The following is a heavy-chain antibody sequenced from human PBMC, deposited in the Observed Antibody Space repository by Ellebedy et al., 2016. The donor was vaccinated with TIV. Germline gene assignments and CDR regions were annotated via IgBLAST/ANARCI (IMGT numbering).Heavy chain of an antibody. CDR1: GFSLSNARLG. J-gene: IGHJ4*02. CDR3: ARTGPSYDSSGFLD. V-gene: IGHV2-26*01. CDR2: IFSNDEK. Sequence: SGPTLVKPTETLTLTCTVSGFSLSNARLGVSWIRQPPGKALEWLAHIFSNDEKSYSASLKSRLTISKDTSKSQVVLTMTNMDPVDTARYYCARTGPSYDSSGFLDWGQGTLVTVSS. D-gene: IGHD3-22*01.